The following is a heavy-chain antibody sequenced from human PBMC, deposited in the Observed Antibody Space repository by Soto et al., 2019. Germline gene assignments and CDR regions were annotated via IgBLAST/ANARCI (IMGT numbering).Heavy chain of an antibody. J-gene: IGHJ6*02. Sequence: GGSLRLSCAASGFTFSSYSMNWVRQAPGKGLEWVSSISSSSSYIYYADSVKGRFTISRDNAKNSLYLQMNSLRAEDTAVYYCASGGATISLYYYYGMDVCGQGTTVTVSS. CDR3: ASGGATISLYYYYGMDV. CDR1: GFTFSSYS. V-gene: IGHV3-21*01. CDR2: ISSSSSYI. D-gene: IGHD1-26*01.